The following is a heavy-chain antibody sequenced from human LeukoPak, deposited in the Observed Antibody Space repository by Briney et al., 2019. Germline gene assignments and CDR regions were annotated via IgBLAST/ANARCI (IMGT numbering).Heavy chain of an antibody. V-gene: IGHV1-69*04. J-gene: IGHJ4*02. CDR2: IIPILGIA. Sequence: SVKVSCKASVGIFSSYAISWVRQAPGQGLEWMGRIIPILGIANYAQKFQGRVTITADKSTSTAYMDLSSLRSEDTAVYYCARDLPPYYFDYWGQGTLVTVSS. CDR3: ARDLPPYYFDY. CDR1: VGIFSSYA.